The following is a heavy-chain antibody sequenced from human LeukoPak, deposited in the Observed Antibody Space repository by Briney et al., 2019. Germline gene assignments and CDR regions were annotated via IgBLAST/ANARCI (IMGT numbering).Heavy chain of an antibody. V-gene: IGHV3-7*01. Sequence: GGSLRLSCAASGFTFNSEWMSWVRQAPGKGLEWVAKINPDGSQSYYGASMRGRFSTSRDNAKNLLYLQMNSLRDEDTAVYFCVRDRWFSSLDPWGQGTLVTVSS. CDR1: GFTFNSEW. CDR2: INPDGSQS. J-gene: IGHJ5*02. D-gene: IGHD3-10*01. CDR3: VRDRWFSSLDP.